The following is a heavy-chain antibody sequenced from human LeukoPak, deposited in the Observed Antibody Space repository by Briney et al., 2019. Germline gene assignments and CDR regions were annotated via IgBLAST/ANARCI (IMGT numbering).Heavy chain of an antibody. CDR2: IIWNGGST. V-gene: IGHV3-20*04. J-gene: IGHJ4*02. CDR1: EFTFSSYN. Sequence: GGSLRLSCVASEFTFSSYNMNWVRQAPGKGLEWVSGIIWNGGSTGYADSVKGRFTISRDNSKNTLYLQMNSLRAEDTAVYYCAKDLRWEPTSGHSYYFDYWGQGTLVTVSS. CDR3: AKDLRWEPTSGHSYYFDY. D-gene: IGHD1-26*01.